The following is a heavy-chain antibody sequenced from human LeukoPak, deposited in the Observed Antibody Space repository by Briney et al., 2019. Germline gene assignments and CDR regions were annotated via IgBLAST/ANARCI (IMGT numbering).Heavy chain of an antibody. J-gene: IGHJ5*02. CDR2: IYPGGSDI. CDR1: GYSFTSYW. Sequence: GESLKISCKGSGYSFTSYWIGWVRQMPGKGLELMGIIYPGGSDIRYSPSFQGQVTISADKSISTAYLQWSSLKASDTAMYYCAKLRGSDNWYDKGAFDPWGQGTLVTVSS. D-gene: IGHD1-1*01. V-gene: IGHV5-51*01. CDR3: AKLRGSDNWYDKGAFDP.